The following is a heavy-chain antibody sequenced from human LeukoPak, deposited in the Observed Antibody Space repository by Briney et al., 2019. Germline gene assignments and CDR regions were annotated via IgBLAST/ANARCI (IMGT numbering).Heavy chain of an antibody. CDR1: GFIVSSNY. Sequence: HPGGSLRLSCAASGFIVSSNYMSWVRQPPGKGLEWVSVIHSGGTTYYAGSVKGRFTISRDHSRNTVYLQMNNLRAEDTALYYCARLKDIAVAGIGSHDFWGQGTMVTVSS. V-gene: IGHV3-53*01. J-gene: IGHJ3*01. D-gene: IGHD2-2*01. CDR3: ARLKDIAVAGIGSHDF. CDR2: IHSGGTT.